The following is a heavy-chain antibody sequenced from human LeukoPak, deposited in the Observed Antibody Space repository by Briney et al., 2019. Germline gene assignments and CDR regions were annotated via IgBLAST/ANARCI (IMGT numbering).Heavy chain of an antibody. D-gene: IGHD5-12*01. CDR1: GYTFTSYA. CDR3: ARDHNIVAPFDY. CDR2: INAGNGNT. Sequence: HWASVKVSCKASGYTFTSYAMHWVRQAPGQRLEWMGWINAGNGNTKYSQKFQDRVTITRDTSASTAYMELSSLRSEDTAVYYCARDHNIVAPFDYWGQGTLVTVSS. J-gene: IGHJ4*02. V-gene: IGHV1-3*01.